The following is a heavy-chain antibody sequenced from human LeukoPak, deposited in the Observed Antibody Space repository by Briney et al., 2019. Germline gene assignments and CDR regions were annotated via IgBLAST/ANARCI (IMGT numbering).Heavy chain of an antibody. Sequence: SETLSLTCAVYGGSFSGYYWSWIRQPPGKGLEWIGEINHSGSTNYNPSLKSRVTISVDTSKNQFSLKLSSVTAADTAVYYCARLRQQNYYYYYMDVWGKGTTVTISS. CDR3: ARLRQQNYYYYYMDV. CDR2: INHSGST. CDR1: GGSFSGYY. J-gene: IGHJ6*03. D-gene: IGHD6-13*01. V-gene: IGHV4-34*01.